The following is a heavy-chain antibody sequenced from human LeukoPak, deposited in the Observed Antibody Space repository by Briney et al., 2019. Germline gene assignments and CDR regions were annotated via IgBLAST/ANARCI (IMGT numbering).Heavy chain of an antibody. CDR3: ARRRGWLQFDFAEFDY. CDR1: GYSFTSYW. Sequence: GESLKISCKGSGYSFTSYWIGWVRQMPGKGLEWMGIIYPGDSDTRYSPSFQGQVTISADKSISTAYLRWSSLKASDTAMYYCARRRGWLQFDFAEFDYRGQGTLVTVSS. CDR2: IYPGDSDT. D-gene: IGHD5-24*01. J-gene: IGHJ4*02. V-gene: IGHV5-51*01.